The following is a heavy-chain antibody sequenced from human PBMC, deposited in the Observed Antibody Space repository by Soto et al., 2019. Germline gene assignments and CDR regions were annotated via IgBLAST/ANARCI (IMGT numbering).Heavy chain of an antibody. CDR3: ARHDYVGYRDY. CDR1: GGSFSGYS. Sequence: SETLSLTCAVYGGSFSGYSWTWIRQSPEKGLEWIGQINDAGSAIYTPSLRNRVAISVGTSNSEFFLDLSSITAADTAVYYCARHDYVGYRDYWGQGTLVTVSS. V-gene: IGHV4-34*01. J-gene: IGHJ4*02. CDR2: INDAGSA. D-gene: IGHD3-16*01.